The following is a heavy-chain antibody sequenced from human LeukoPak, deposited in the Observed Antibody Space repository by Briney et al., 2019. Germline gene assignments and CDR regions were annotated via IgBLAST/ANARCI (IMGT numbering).Heavy chain of an antibody. Sequence: GGSLRLSCAASGFTFDDYTMHWVRQAPGKGLEWVSLISWDGGSTYYADSVKGRFTISRDNAKNSLYLQMNSLRAEDTAVYYCARHPRGRYSYGDYWGQGTLVTVSS. CDR2: ISWDGGST. V-gene: IGHV3-43*01. CDR3: ARHPRGRYSYGDY. J-gene: IGHJ4*02. D-gene: IGHD5-18*01. CDR1: GFTFDDYT.